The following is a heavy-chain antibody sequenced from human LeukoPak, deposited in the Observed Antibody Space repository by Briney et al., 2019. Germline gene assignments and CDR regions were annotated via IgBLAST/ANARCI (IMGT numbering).Heavy chain of an antibody. D-gene: IGHD6-19*01. CDR2: IYHSGST. J-gene: IGHJ4*02. CDR1: GGSISSSNW. V-gene: IGHV4-4*02. Sequence: SETLSLTRAVSGGSISSSNWWSWVRQPPGKGLEWIGEIYHSGSTNYNPSLKSRVTISVDKSKNQFSLKLSSVTAADTAVYYCARTPEWLVPYFDYWGQGTLVTVSS. CDR3: ARTPEWLVPYFDY.